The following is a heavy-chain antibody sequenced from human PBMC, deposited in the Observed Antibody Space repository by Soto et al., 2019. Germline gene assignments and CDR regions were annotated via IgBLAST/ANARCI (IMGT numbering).Heavy chain of an antibody. CDR2: VLYSGST. V-gene: IGHV4-59*01. CDR3: ATTPRSGIVSPAMFY. J-gene: IGHJ4*02. CDR1: GASIDTYY. D-gene: IGHD2-2*01. Sequence: QVQLQESGPGLVKPSETLSLNCTVSGASIDTYYCTCVRQAPGKGLEWIGYVLYSGSTVYNPSLQGRVTMSEDTSKSPFSLHLRSLTAAATAVYYCATTPRSGIVSPAMFYWGRGTLVTVSS.